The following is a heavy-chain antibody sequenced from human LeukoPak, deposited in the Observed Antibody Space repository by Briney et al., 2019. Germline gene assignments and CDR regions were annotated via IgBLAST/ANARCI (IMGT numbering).Heavy chain of an antibody. D-gene: IGHD2-15*01. CDR1: GGAISSGDYY. CDR2: IYYTGIT. V-gene: IGHV4-39*01. CDR3: ARGFRYCSGGSCYPGVNWFDP. J-gene: IGHJ5*02. Sequence: ETSQTLSLTCTVSGGAISSGDYYWSWIRQPPGKGLEWIGSIYYTGITYYNPSLKSRVTMSVDTSENQFSLNLNSVTAADTAVYYCARGFRYCSGGSCYPGVNWFDPWGQGTLVTVSS.